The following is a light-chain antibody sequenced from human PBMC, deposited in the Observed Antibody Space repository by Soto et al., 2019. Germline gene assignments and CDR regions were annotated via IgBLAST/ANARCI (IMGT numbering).Light chain of an antibody. CDR1: SSDVGTYNY. V-gene: IGLV2-14*01. CDR2: EVS. Sequence: QSVLAQPASVSGSPGQSITIACTGTSSDVGTYNYVSWYQHHPGKAPKLIIYEVSNRPSGVSNRFSGSKSGSTASLTISGLQAEDEADYHCTSYTRDTALVFGTRTKGTVL. CDR3: TSYTRDTALV. J-gene: IGLJ1*01.